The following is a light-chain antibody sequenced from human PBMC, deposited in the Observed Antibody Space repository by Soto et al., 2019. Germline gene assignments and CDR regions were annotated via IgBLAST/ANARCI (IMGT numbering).Light chain of an antibody. J-gene: IGKJ1*01. Sequence: DIVMTQSPLSLPVTPGEPASISCRSSQSLLHSNGYNYLDWYLQKPGQSPQLLIYLGSNRASGVPDRFSGSGSGTDFTLKISRVEAEDVWVYYCMQSLPTRTFDQGTKVEIK. V-gene: IGKV2-28*01. CDR1: QSLLHSNGYNY. CDR2: LGS. CDR3: MQSLPTRT.